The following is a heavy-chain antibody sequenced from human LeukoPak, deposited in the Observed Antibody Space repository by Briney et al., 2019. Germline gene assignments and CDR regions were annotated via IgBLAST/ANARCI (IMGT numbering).Heavy chain of an antibody. Sequence: ASVKVSCKASGGTFSSYAISWVRQAPGQGLEWMGGIIPIFGTANYAQKFQGRVTITADESASTAYMELSSLRSEDTAVYYCARESTAITLVRGSFSEHFHYYGMDVWGQGTTVTVSS. V-gene: IGHV1-69*01. D-gene: IGHD3-10*01. CDR1: GGTFSSYA. CDR3: ARESTAITLVRGSFSEHFHYYGMDV. J-gene: IGHJ6*02. CDR2: IIPIFGTA.